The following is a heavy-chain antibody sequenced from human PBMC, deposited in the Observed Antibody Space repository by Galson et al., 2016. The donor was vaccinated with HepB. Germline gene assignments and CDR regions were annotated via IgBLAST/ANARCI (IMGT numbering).Heavy chain of an antibody. Sequence: GDSVSRNTAAWNWIRQSPSRGLEWLGRTYFRSKWYSDYGVAVNGRITISPDTAKNQFSLHLTSVTPDDTGIYYCVEGFSLRNWGQGTLVTVSS. CDR3: VEGFSLRN. J-gene: IGHJ4*02. CDR1: GDSVSRNTAA. CDR2: TYFRSKWYS. V-gene: IGHV6-1*01.